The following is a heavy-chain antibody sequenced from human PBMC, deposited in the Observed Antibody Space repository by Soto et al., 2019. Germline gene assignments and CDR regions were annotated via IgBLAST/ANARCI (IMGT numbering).Heavy chain of an antibody. CDR2: ISYDGSNK. V-gene: IGHV3-30-3*01. J-gene: IGHJ4*02. CDR1: VFTFSSHA. D-gene: IGHD1-26*01. CDR3: ARDVAKWELLGEY. Sequence: VGSLRLSCASSVFTFSSHAMHCVRHSPGKGLEWVAVISYDGSNKYYADSVKGRFTISRDNSKNTLYLQMNSLRAEDTAVYYCARDVAKWELLGEYWGQGTLVNVSS.